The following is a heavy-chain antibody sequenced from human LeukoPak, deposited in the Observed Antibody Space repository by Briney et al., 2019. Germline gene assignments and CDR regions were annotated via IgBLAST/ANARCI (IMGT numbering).Heavy chain of an antibody. CDR1: GSTFSSYA. V-gene: IGHV1-69*13. D-gene: IGHD3-16*02. CDR2: IIPIFGTA. CDR3: ARVGDYVWGRYRQRLDYFDY. J-gene: IGHJ4*02. Sequence: ASVKVSCKASGSTFSSYAISWVRQAPGQGLEWMGGIIPIFGTANYAQKFQGRVTITADESTSTAYMELSCLRSEDTAVYYCARVGDYVWGRYRQRLDYFDYWGQGTLVTVSS.